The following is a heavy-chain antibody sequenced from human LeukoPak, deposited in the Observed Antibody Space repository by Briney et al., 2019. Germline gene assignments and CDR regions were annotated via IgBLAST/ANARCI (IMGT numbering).Heavy chain of an antibody. CDR1: GVSISSGGYS. V-gene: IGHV4-30-2*01. D-gene: IGHD3-10*01. CDR3: ARVTFHSRGSGSYYRVWFDP. Sequence: PSETLSLTCAVSGVSISSGGYSWSWIRQPPGKGLEWIGYIYHSGSTYYNPSLKSRVTISVDRSKNQFSLKLSSVTAADTAVYYCARVTFHSRGSGSYYRVWFDPWGQGTLVTVSS. CDR2: IYHSGST. J-gene: IGHJ5*02.